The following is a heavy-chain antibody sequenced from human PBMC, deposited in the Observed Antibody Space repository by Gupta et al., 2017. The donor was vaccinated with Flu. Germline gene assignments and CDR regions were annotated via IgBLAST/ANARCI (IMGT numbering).Heavy chain of an antibody. J-gene: IGHJ4*02. Sequence: QLQLPESGPGLVKPSETPSLTSTVSGGSVSRSISYWAWVRQTPGKGPVWIVDMYFGGSANYHPSLGSRVTMSLDTSNNQFSLNLRSVTAADTAVYFCARVRNGNLFDYWGPGTLVTVSS. CDR2: MYFGGSA. D-gene: IGHD1-14*01. CDR1: GGSVSRSISY. CDR3: ARVRNGNLFDY. V-gene: IGHV4-39*01.